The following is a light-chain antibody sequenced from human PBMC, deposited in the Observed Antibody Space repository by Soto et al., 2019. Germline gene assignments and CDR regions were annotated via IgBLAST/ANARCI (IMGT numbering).Light chain of an antibody. J-gene: IGKJ4*01. V-gene: IGKV3-20*01. CDR1: QSVSNNY. CDR3: QQYGSSCT. Sequence: EIVLTQSPGTLSLSPGERATLSCRASQSVSNNYLGWYQQKPGQAPRLLIYGASSRATGTPDRFSGSGSGTDFTLTISRLAPEDFAVYYCQQYGSSCTFGGGTKVEIK. CDR2: GAS.